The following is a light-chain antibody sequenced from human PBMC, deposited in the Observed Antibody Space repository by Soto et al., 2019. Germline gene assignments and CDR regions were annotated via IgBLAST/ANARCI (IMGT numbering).Light chain of an antibody. CDR3: QQRSN. Sequence: TVLTQSPATMSFSPGESGTLSCGASESVSYSYVAWYQQKPGQAPRLLIYDASNRATGIPARFTGSGSGTDFTLTISSLEPEDFAVYYCQQRSNFGQGTRLEIK. J-gene: IGKJ5*01. CDR1: ESVSYSY. CDR2: DAS. V-gene: IGKV3-11*01.